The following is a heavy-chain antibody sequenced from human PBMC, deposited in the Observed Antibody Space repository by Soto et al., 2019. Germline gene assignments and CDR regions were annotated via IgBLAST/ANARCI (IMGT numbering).Heavy chain of an antibody. V-gene: IGHV3-23*01. J-gene: IGHJ3*02. CDR1: GFTFSSYP. CDR2: ISGSGGST. CDR3: PKDSPDIVVVPAAYAFDI. Sequence: EVQLLESGGGLVQPGGSLRLSCAASGFTFSSYPMSWVRQAPGKGLEWVSAISGSGGSTYYADSVKGRFTISRDNSKNTLYLQMNSLRAEDTAVYYCPKDSPDIVVVPAAYAFDIWGQGTMVTVSS. D-gene: IGHD2-2*01.